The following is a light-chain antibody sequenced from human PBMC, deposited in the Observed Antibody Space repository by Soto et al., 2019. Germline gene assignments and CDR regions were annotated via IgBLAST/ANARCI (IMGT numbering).Light chain of an antibody. V-gene: IGLV4-60*03. CDR1: SGHSTHI. J-gene: IGLJ2*01. Sequence: QLVLTQPSSASASLGSSVRLTCSLSSGHSTHIIAWHQHQPGEAPRYLMKIETDGTYSKGSGIPDRFSGSSSGAERYLSISNLQSEDEADYYCETWDTSTQVFGGGTKLTVL. CDR2: IETDGTY. CDR3: ETWDTSTQV.